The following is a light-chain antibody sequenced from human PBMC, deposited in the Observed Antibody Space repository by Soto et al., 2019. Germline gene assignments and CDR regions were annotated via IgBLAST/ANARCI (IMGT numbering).Light chain of an antibody. Sequence: SYELTQPPSVSVAPGQTARITCGGNNIESKSVHWYQQRPGQAPVLVIYVDSDRPSGIPDRFSASTSGNTAALTTSRVEAGDEADYYCQVWDTISDHYVFGSGTKVTVL. V-gene: IGLV3-21*02. CDR2: VDS. J-gene: IGLJ1*01. CDR1: NIESKS. CDR3: QVWDTISDHYV.